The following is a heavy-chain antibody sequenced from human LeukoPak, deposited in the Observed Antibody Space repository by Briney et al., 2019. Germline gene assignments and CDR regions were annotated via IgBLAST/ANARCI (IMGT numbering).Heavy chain of an antibody. J-gene: IGHJ4*02. V-gene: IGHV1-69*13. CDR3: ARSHLPFWSGLLLGYFDY. CDR2: IIPIFGTA. D-gene: IGHD3-3*01. Sequence: ASVKVSCKASGYTFTSYDINWVRQAPGQGLEWMGGIIPIFGTANYAQKFQGRVTITADESTSTAYMELSSLRSEDTAVYYCARSHLPFWSGLLLGYFDYWGQGTLVTVSS. CDR1: GYTFTSYD.